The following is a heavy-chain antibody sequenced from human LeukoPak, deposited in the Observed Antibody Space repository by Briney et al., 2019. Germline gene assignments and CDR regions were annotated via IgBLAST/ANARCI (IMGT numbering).Heavy chain of an antibody. J-gene: IGHJ5*02. Sequence: GGSLRLSCAASGFTFSSYWMSWVRQAPGKGLEWVANIKQDGSEKYYVDSVKGRFTISRVNAKNSLYLQMNSLRAEDTAVYYCAREEQQLVDRWFDPWGQGTLVTVSS. CDR3: AREEQQLVDRWFDP. D-gene: IGHD6-13*01. CDR1: GFTFSSYW. CDR2: IKQDGSEK. V-gene: IGHV3-7*01.